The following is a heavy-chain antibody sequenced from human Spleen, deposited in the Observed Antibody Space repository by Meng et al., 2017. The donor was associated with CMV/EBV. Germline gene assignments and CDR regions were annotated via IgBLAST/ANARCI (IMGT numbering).Heavy chain of an antibody. CDR1: GYTFTRYG. Sequence: SGYTFTRYGISWVRQAPGQGLEWMGWISAYNGNTNYAQKLQGRVTMTTDTSTSTAYMELRSLRSDDTAVYYCASSYYYDSSGYYPFDYWGQGTLVTVSS. CDR3: ASSYYYDSSGYYPFDY. CDR2: ISAYNGNT. J-gene: IGHJ4*02. V-gene: IGHV1-18*01. D-gene: IGHD3-22*01.